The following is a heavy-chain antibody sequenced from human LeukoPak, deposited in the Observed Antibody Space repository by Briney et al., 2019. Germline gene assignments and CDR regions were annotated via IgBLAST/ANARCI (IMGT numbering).Heavy chain of an antibody. V-gene: IGHV3-9*03. CDR1: GFTFDDYA. Sequence: GGSLRLSCAASGFTFDDYAMHWVRQAPGKGLEWVSGISWNSGSIGYADSGKGRFTISRDNAKHSLYMQMNSLRAEDMALYYCAKDMGYDILTGYLVYWGQGTLVTVSS. D-gene: IGHD3-9*01. J-gene: IGHJ4*02. CDR3: AKDMGYDILTGYLVY. CDR2: ISWNSGSI.